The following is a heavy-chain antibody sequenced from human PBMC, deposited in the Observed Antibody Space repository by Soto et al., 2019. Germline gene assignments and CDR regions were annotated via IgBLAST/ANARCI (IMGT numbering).Heavy chain of an antibody. D-gene: IGHD2-2*01. Sequence: QVQLVQSGADVKTPGASVRVSCKASGYTFTGYYVHWVREAPGQGLEWMGWINPETGGTSYAQKFQGRVTLSRDTSINTAYLEVSRLIFDDAAVYFCARERYQVISDGMDVWGQGTTVTVSS. CDR2: INPETGGT. CDR3: ARERYQVISDGMDV. J-gene: IGHJ6*02. CDR1: GYTFTGYY. V-gene: IGHV1-2*02.